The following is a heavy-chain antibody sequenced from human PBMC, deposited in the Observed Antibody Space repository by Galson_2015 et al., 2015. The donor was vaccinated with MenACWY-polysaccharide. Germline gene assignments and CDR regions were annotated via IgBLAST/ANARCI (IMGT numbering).Heavy chain of an antibody. J-gene: IGHJ3*01. Sequence: SLRLSCAASGFPFSGSWMTWIRQAPGKGLEWVATIKQSGTEKYYVDSVEGRFTVSRDNAENSLYLQMNSLRAEDTAVYYCARARSWSGYFGFDFWGQGTMVTVYS. V-gene: IGHV3-7*01. CDR1: GFPFSGSW. CDR2: IKQSGTEK. CDR3: ARARSWSGYFGFDF. D-gene: IGHD3-3*01.